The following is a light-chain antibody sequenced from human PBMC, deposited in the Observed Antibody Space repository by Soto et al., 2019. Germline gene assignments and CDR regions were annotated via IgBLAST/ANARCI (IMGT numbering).Light chain of an antibody. CDR1: QSVSSN. CDR3: QQYNNWPPAT. V-gene: IGKV3-15*01. Sequence: EIVMTQSPGTLSASPGEGGTLSCRASQSVSSNLAWYQQKPGQAPRLLIYGASTRATGIPARFSGSGSGTEFTLTISSLQSEDFAVYYCQQYNNWPPATFGGGTKVDIK. J-gene: IGKJ4*01. CDR2: GAS.